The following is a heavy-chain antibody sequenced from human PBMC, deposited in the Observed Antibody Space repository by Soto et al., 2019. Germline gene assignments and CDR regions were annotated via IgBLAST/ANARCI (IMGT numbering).Heavy chain of an antibody. D-gene: IGHD2-15*01. J-gene: IGHJ6*03. CDR3: ARDPRYCRGGSCYSDYFYYYMDV. CDR1: GFIFSNYG. Sequence: PGGSLRLSCAASGFIFSNYGMNWVRQAPGKGPEWVSYISSSSDIFYADSVKGRFTISRDNAKNSLYLQMNSLRAEDTALYYCARDPRYCRGGSCYSDYFYYYMDVWGKGTTVTVSS. CDR2: ISSSSDI. V-gene: IGHV3-48*01.